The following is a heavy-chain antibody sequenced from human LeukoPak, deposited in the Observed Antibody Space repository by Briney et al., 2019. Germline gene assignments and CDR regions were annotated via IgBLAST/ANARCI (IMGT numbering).Heavy chain of an antibody. V-gene: IGHV3-21*01. CDR2: ISSSSSYI. CDR1: GFILNSYG. D-gene: IGHD6-19*01. Sequence: PGGSLRLSCAASGFILNSYGMHWVRQAPGKGLEWVSSISSSSSYIYYADSVKGRFTISRDNAKNSLYLQMNSLRAEDTAVYYCARDTGYSSGWYQGYWGQGTLVTVSS. J-gene: IGHJ4*02. CDR3: ARDTGYSSGWYQGY.